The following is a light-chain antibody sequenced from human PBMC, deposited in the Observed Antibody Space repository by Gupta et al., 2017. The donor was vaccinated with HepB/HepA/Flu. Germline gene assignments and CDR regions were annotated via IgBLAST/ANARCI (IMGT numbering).Light chain of an antibody. Sequence: DIGMSHSTLSLPATSGETASSYCRSRRRLLNCNGHNSLAWYLQKPGQSPQLLIYLGSNRASGVPDRFRGSLSGTDFTLKISSVEAEDVGVYFCMQALQTPWTFGQGTKVEIK. J-gene: IGKJ1*01. V-gene: IGKV2-28*01. CDR3: MQALQTPWT. CDR2: LGS. CDR1: RRLLNCNGHNS.